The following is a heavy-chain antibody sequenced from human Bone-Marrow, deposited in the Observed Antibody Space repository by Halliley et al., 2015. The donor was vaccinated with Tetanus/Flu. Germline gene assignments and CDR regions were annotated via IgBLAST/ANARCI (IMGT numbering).Heavy chain of an antibody. CDR3: ARPSWGPYHYYYGLDV. CDR2: ISHDGGTK. V-gene: IGHV3-30*14. Sequence: QLVQSGAEVKKPGASVKVSCKASGYTFSSYAMHWVRQAPGKGLEWVAVISHDGGTKYFADSVKGRFTISRDNSKNTLYLQMNSLRAEDSGVYSCARPSWGPYHYYYGLDVWGQGTTVSVSS. J-gene: IGHJ6*02. CDR1: GYTFSSYA. D-gene: IGHD7-27*01.